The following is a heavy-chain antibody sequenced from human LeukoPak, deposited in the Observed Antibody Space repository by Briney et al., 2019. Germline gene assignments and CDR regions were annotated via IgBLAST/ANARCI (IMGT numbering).Heavy chain of an antibody. D-gene: IGHD2-2*01. CDR2: IYYSGST. J-gene: IGHJ4*02. V-gene: IGHV4-39*01. CDR3: ARQHLVPATAFHFDS. CDR1: GGSISSNNYY. Sequence: PSETLSLTCTVSGGSISSNNYYWGWIRLPPGKGLEWIGTIYYSGSTYYNPSLKSRVTMSVDTSKNQFSLKLTSVTAADTAVYYCARQHLVPATAFHFDSWGQGTLVTVSS.